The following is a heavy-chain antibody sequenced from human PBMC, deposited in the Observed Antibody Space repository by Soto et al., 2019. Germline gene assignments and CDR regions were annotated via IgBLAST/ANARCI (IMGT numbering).Heavy chain of an antibody. CDR1: GFSITGNGEG. CDR3: AHGYVQLLATFHYFDS. J-gene: IGHJ4*02. Sequence: QIALKESGPTLVKPTQTLTLTCTFSGFSITGNGEGVGWIRQPQGKALEWLALIYWADDKRYSPSLRNRLTITMDNSKDPVILTMTDMGPADTATYYCAHGYVQLLATFHYFDSWGQGTQVTVSS. CDR2: IYWADDK. D-gene: IGHD2-2*01. V-gene: IGHV2-5*02.